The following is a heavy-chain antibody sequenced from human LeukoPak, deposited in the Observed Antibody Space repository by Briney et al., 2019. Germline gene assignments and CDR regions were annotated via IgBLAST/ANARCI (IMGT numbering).Heavy chain of an antibody. J-gene: IGHJ4*02. D-gene: IGHD3-10*01. CDR2: IRGSVGST. CDR1: GFTFSSYA. CDR3: AKDEDYYGSGSSYFDY. Sequence: GGSLRLSCAAPGFTFSSYAMSWVRQAPGKGLELVSAIRGSVGSTYYAVSVKGQLTISRDNSKNTLYLQMNSLRAEDTAVYYCAKDEDYYGSGSSYFDYWGQGTLVTVSS. V-gene: IGHV3-23*01.